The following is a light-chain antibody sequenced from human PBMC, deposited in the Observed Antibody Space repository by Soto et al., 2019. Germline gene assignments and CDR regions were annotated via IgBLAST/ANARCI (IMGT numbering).Light chain of an antibody. J-gene: IGKJ1*01. CDR1: QSVGTY. CDR2: GAS. Sequence: EIVLTQSPVTLSLSPGERGTLSCRASQSVGTYLAWYQQKPGQAPRLLIYGASNRATGIPDRFSGSGSGTDFTLTISKLEPEDFAVYYCQQYGGSPWTFGQGTKVELK. V-gene: IGKV3-20*01. CDR3: QQYGGSPWT.